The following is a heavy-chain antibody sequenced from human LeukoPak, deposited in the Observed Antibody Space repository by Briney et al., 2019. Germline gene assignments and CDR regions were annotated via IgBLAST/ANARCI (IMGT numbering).Heavy chain of an antibody. J-gene: IGHJ4*02. V-gene: IGHV4-39*01. CDR2: IYYSGNT. Sequence: SETLSLTCTVSGDSISNYYWGWIRQPPGKGLEWIGSIYYSGNTYYNPSLQSRVTLSVDTSKNQFSLKLSSVTAADTAVYYCARRIARAGDYWGQGTLVTVSS. CDR1: GDSISNYY. CDR3: ARRIARAGDY. D-gene: IGHD6-13*01.